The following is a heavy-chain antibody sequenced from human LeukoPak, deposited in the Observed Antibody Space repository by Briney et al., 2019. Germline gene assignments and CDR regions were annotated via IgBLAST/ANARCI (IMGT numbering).Heavy chain of an antibody. CDR3: ARDAYYYGSESYFFDF. V-gene: IGHV4-4*07. CDR1: GGSISSYY. D-gene: IGHD3-10*01. CDR2: IHTTRSP. J-gene: IGHJ4*02. Sequence: SETLSLTCTVSGGSISSYYWSWIQQPPGKVLEWIVRIHTTRSPNYNPSLKSRVTMSVDMSKNQFSRKLTSVTAAGTAVYYCARDAYYYGSESYFFDFWGQGTLVTVSS.